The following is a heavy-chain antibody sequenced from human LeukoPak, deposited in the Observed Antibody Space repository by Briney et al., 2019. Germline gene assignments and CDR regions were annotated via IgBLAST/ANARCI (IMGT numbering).Heavy chain of an antibody. V-gene: IGHV4-59*12. CDR1: GGSISSYY. Sequence: SETLSLTCTVSGGSISSYYWSWIRQPPGKGLEWIGYIYYSGSTNYKPSLKSRVTISVDKSKTQFSLKLSSVTATDTAVYYCARDETYSSDWQSNHYYYYMDVWGKGTTVTVSS. CDR3: ARDETYSSDWQSNHYYYYMDV. J-gene: IGHJ6*03. D-gene: IGHD6-19*01. CDR2: IYYSGST.